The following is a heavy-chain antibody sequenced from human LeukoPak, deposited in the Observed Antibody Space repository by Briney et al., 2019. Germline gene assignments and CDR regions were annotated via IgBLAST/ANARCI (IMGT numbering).Heavy chain of an antibody. J-gene: IGHJ6*04. CDR2: IIPIFGTA. CDR1: GSTFSSYA. CDR3: ATLRPKLRYFDWSMGYYGMDV. D-gene: IGHD3-9*01. Sequence: SVKVSCKASGSTFSSYAISWVRQAPGQGLEWMGGIIPIFGTANYAQKFQGRVTITADESTSTAYMELSSLRSEDTAVYYCATLRPKLRYFDWSMGYYGMDVWGKGTTVTVSS. V-gene: IGHV1-69*01.